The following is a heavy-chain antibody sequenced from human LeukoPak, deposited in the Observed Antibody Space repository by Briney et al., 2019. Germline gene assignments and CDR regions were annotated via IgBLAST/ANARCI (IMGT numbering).Heavy chain of an antibody. J-gene: IGHJ4*02. D-gene: IGHD1-26*01. Sequence: ASVKVSYKVSGYSLTDLSMHWVRQAPGNGLEWMGGFDPEHREAIYAQKFQGRVSMTEDTSTDTACMELSSLRSEDTAVYYCAAGGIYSLLDYWGQGTLVTVSS. CDR2: FDPEHREA. CDR1: GYSLTDLS. V-gene: IGHV1-24*01. CDR3: AAGGIYSLLDY.